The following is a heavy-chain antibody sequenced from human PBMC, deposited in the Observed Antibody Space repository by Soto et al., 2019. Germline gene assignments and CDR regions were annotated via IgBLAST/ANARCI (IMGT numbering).Heavy chain of an antibody. Sequence: PGGSLRLSCAASEFTFSNYAMSWVRHAPGKGLEWVSAISYGGGTTYYADSVKGRFTISRDNSKNTLYLQMNSLRAEDTAVYYCAKNPGYYYDSTGYHFDYWGQGTLVTVSS. CDR2: ISYGGGTT. V-gene: IGHV3-23*01. D-gene: IGHD3-22*01. J-gene: IGHJ4*02. CDR1: EFTFSNYA. CDR3: AKNPGYYYDSTGYHFDY.